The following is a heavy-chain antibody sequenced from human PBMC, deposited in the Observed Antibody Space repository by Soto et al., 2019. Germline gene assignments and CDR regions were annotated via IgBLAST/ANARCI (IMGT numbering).Heavy chain of an antibody. Sequence: QVQLVQSGAEVKNPGASVKVSCKASGYTFTRYGIGWARQAPGQGLEWMGWINTYNGNTNYAQNVQGRVTLTTDTSTSTAYMGLRSLRSNDTAIYYCAMVDVYVTPSPQGVWGQGTTVIVSS. CDR3: AMVDVYVTPSPQGV. D-gene: IGHD3-16*01. CDR2: INTYNGNT. CDR1: GYTFTRYG. V-gene: IGHV1-18*01. J-gene: IGHJ6*02.